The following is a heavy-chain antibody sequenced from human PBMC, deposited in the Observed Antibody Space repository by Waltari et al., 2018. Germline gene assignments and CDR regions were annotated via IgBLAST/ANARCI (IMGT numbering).Heavy chain of an antibody. V-gene: IGHV3-30*18. D-gene: IGHD3-16*01. CDR2: ISDDGSNK. Sequence: QVQLVESGGGVVQPGRSLRLSCAASGFTFSSYGMHWVRQAPGKGLEWVAGISDDGSNKNYAESVKGRFTISRDNSKNTLYLQMNSLRAEDTAVYYCAKGRRGTFDYWGQGTLVTVSS. J-gene: IGHJ4*02. CDR1: GFTFSSYG. CDR3: AKGRRGTFDY.